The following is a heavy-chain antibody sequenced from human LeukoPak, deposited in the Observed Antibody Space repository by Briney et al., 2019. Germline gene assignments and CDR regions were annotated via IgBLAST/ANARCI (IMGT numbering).Heavy chain of an antibody. V-gene: IGHV1-2*02. D-gene: IGHD3-22*01. Sequence: ASVKVSCTASGYTFTGYYMHRVRQAPGQGLEWMGWINPNSGGTNYAQKFQGRVTMTRDTSISTAYMELSRLRSDDTAVYYCARGVLAGYDSSGYPFYNRFDPWGQGTLVTVSS. CDR3: ARGVLAGYDSSGYPFYNRFDP. CDR1: GYTFTGYY. J-gene: IGHJ5*02. CDR2: INPNSGGT.